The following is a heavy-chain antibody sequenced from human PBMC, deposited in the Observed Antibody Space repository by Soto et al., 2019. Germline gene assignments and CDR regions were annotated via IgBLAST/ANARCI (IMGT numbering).Heavy chain of an antibody. CDR1: GNTFTSYD. Sequence: ASVKVSCKASGNTFTSYDIHWVRQATGHGLEWMGWINPNSGNIGYAQKSQGRVTMTRDTAIRTAYMEVSRLRSDDTAVYYCARGRASGSYYLLDYWGQGTLVTVSS. D-gene: IGHD3-10*01. V-gene: IGHV1-8*01. J-gene: IGHJ4*02. CDR3: ARGRASGSYYLLDY. CDR2: INPNSGNI.